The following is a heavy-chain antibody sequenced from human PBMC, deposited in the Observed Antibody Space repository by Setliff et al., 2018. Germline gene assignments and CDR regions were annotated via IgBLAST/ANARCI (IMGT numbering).Heavy chain of an antibody. J-gene: IGHJ4*02. Sequence: SETLSLTCNVSADSISSSYDYWAWIRQPPGMGLEWIGSIYNSGATYHNPSLKSRLAISVDTSKNQFSLNLNSVTAADTAVYYCARRVGSVGIQLPDYWGQGTLVTVSS. CDR1: ADSISSSYDY. CDR3: ARRVGSVGIQLPDY. CDR2: IYNSGAT. D-gene: IGHD5-18*01. V-gene: IGHV4-39*01.